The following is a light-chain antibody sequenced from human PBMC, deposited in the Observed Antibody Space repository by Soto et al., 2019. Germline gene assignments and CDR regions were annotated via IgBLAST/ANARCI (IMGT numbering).Light chain of an antibody. CDR2: GAS. CDR3: QQYGYSPIT. Sequence: EFVLTQSPGTLSLSPVERATLSCRASQSVGSNYLAWYQQKPGQAPRLLIYGASSRATGIADRFSGSGSGTDFTLTISRLEPEDFALYYCQQYGYSPITFGQGTKVDI. CDR1: QSVGSNY. V-gene: IGKV3-20*01. J-gene: IGKJ1*01.